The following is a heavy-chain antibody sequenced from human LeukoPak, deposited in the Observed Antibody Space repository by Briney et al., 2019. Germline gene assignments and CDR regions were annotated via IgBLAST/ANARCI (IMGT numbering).Heavy chain of an antibody. D-gene: IGHD4-23*01. CDR3: AGGNSGDY. CDR2: IRYDGSNK. Sequence: GGSLRPSCAASGFTFSYYGVHWVRQAPGKGLEWVAFIRYDGSNKYYANSVKGRFTISRDNSKNTLYLQMDSLRAEDTAVYYCAGGNSGDYWGQGTLVTVSS. CDR1: GFTFSYYG. V-gene: IGHV3-30*02. J-gene: IGHJ4*02.